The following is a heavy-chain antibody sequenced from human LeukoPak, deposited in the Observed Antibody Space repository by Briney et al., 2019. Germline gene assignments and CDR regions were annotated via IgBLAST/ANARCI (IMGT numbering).Heavy chain of an antibody. V-gene: IGHV3-23*01. Sequence: GGSLRLSCAASDFTFSTYGMSWVRQAPGKGLEWVSSISGGGGSTYYADSVKGRFTISRDNSKNTLFLQMNSLRGEDTAMYYCARVQGGGYRTADYWGQGTLVTVSS. CDR1: DFTFSTYG. J-gene: IGHJ4*02. CDR2: ISGGGGST. D-gene: IGHD6-19*01. CDR3: ARVQGGGYRTADY.